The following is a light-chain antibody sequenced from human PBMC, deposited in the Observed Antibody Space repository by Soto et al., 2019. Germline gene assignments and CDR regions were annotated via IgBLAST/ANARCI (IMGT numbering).Light chain of an antibody. CDR3: HHYGNSPKT. CDR2: AAS. V-gene: IGKV3-20*01. J-gene: IGKJ1*01. CDR1: QSLSSNS. Sequence: EIVLTQSPGTMSLPPGERATLSCRASQSLSSNSVAWYQQKPGQAPSILIYAASSRSTGVPDRFSGSGSGRNCTLTSSRLDPEDFAVYFWHHYGNSPKTFGQGTKVEIK.